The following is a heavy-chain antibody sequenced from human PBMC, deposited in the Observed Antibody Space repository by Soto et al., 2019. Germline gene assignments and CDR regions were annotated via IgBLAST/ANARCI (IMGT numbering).Heavy chain of an antibody. CDR2: MYYGGRT. V-gene: IGHV4-59*08. Sequence: ESLSLTWTLSGRSIGSFSRSWIRQPPGEGLGWIGYMYYGGRTNYNPSLKSRVTISVDTSKMQVSPKLSSVTAADTAVSFCARGTPSPLILRSSRGPWFDPWGQGTLVSVS. CDR1: GRSIGSFS. J-gene: IGHJ5*02. CDR3: ARGTPSPLILRSSRGPWFDP. D-gene: IGHD2-15*01.